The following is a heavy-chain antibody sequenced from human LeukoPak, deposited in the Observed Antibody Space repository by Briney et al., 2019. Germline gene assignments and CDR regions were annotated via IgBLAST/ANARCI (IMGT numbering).Heavy chain of an antibody. J-gene: IGHJ4*02. CDR2: IKQDGSEK. CDR1: GFTFSSYW. CDR3: ATTHSYGSVTFDY. V-gene: IGHV3-7*01. Sequence: GGSLRLSCAASGFTFSSYWMSWVRQAPGKGLEWVANIKQDGSEKYYVDSVKGRFTISRDNAKNSLYLQMNSLRAEDTAVYYCATTHSYGSVTFDYWGQGTLVTVSS. D-gene: IGHD5-18*01.